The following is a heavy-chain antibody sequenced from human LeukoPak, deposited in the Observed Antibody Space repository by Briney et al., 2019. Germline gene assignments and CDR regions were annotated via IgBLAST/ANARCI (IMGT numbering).Heavy chain of an antibody. CDR1: GGPISSGSYY. V-gene: IGHV4-61*02. CDR3: ARGIVVVAQLGYYYYYMDV. CDR2: IYTSGST. D-gene: IGHD2-15*01. Sequence: SETLSLTCTVSGGPISSGSYYWSWLRQPAGKGLEGIGRIYTSGSTNYNPSLKRRVTISVDTSTNQSSLKLSSVTAADTAVYYCARGIVVVAQLGYYYYYMDVWGKGTTVTISS. J-gene: IGHJ6*03.